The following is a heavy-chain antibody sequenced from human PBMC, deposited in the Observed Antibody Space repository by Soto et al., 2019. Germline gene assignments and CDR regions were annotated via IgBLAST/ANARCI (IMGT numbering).Heavy chain of an antibody. J-gene: IGHJ4*02. V-gene: IGHV5-51*01. CDR2: IYPGDSDT. CDR3: ARLHYYDSSGYYSSHGSWSYHFDY. Sequence: GESLKISCKGSGYSFTSYWIGWVRQMPGKGREWMGIIYPGDSDTRYSPSFQGQVTISADKSISTAYLQWSSLKASDTAMYYCARLHYYDSSGYYSSHGSWSYHFDYWGQGTLVTVSS. CDR1: GYSFTSYW. D-gene: IGHD3-22*01.